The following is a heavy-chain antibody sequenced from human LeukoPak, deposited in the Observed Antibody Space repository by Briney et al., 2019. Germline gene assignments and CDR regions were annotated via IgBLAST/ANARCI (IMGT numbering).Heavy chain of an antibody. CDR3: ARAYYYGSGPAGY. J-gene: IGHJ4*02. D-gene: IGHD3-10*01. V-gene: IGHV1-2*06. Sequence: ASVKVSCKASGYRFTGYFMHWVRQAPGQGLEWMGRINPNSGATNYAQKLQGRVTMTTDTSTSTAYMELRSLRSDDAAVYYCARAYYYGSGPAGYWGQGSLVTVSS. CDR1: GYRFTGYF. CDR2: INPNSGAT.